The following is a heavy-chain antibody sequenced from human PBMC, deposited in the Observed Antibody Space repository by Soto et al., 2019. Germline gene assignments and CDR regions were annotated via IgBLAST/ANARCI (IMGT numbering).Heavy chain of an antibody. J-gene: IGHJ4*02. V-gene: IGHV3-23*01. CDR3: AKNLAVAIYWGGDY. CDR2: ISGSGGST. Sequence: PGGSLRLSCAASGSTFSSYAMSWVRQAPGKGLEWVSAISGSGGSTYYADSVKGRFTISRDNSKNTLYLQMNSLRAEDTAVYYCAKNLAVAIYWGGDYWGQGTLVTVSS. CDR1: GSTFSSYA. D-gene: IGHD6-19*01.